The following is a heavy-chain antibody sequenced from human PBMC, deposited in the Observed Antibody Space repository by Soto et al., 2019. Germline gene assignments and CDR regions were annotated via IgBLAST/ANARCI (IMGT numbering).Heavy chain of an antibody. D-gene: IGHD5-12*01. J-gene: IGHJ4*02. CDR1: GGTFSSYA. CDR2: IIPIFGTA. Sequence: QVQLVQSGTEVKKPGSSVKVSCKASGGTFSSYAISWVRQAPGQGLEWMGGIIPIFGTANYAQKFQGRVTITADESTSTAYMELSSLRSEDTAVYYCALGGRDGYAYRGGFDYWGQGTLVTVSS. V-gene: IGHV1-69*01. CDR3: ALGGRDGYAYRGGFDY.